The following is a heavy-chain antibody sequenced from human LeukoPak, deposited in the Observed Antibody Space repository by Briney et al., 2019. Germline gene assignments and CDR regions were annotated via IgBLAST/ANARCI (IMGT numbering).Heavy chain of an antibody. CDR3: ASRTTVTTYYYYYGMDV. Sequence: GSSVKVSCKASGGTFSSYAISWVRQAPGQGLEWMGGIIPIFGTANYAQKFQGRVTITVDKSTSTAYMELSSLRSEDTAVYYCASRTTVTTYYYYYGMDVWGKGTTVTVSS. D-gene: IGHD4-17*01. CDR1: GGTFSSYA. J-gene: IGHJ6*04. CDR2: IIPIFGTA. V-gene: IGHV1-69*06.